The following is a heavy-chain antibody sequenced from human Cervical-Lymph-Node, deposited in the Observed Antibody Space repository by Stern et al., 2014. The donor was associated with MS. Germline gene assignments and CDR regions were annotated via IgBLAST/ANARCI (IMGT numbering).Heavy chain of an antibody. Sequence: VQLVESGAEVKKPGASVNVSCEASGFSFTTHYMHWIRQAPGEGLEWVGMINPNSGTTSYARQFQGRVSITRDTSTSTIYMELTGLRSEDTALYFCTRVQRERRALDHFDPWGQGTLVTVSS. V-gene: IGHV1-46*03. CDR3: TRVQRERRALDHFDP. J-gene: IGHJ5*02. CDR2: INPNSGTT. CDR1: GFSFTTHY. D-gene: IGHD1-1*01.